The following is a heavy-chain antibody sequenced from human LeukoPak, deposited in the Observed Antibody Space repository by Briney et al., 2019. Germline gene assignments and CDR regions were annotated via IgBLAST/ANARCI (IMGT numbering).Heavy chain of an antibody. V-gene: IGHV3-66*01. Sequence: PGGSLRLSCAASGFTVSSNYMSWVRQAPGKGLEWVAVIYSGGSTYYADSVKGRFTISRDNSKNTLYLQMNSLRAEDTAVYYCARDGRRTTIVRGVIIGGGLDYWGQGTLVTVSS. D-gene: IGHD3-10*01. CDR1: GFTVSSNY. CDR2: IYSGGST. J-gene: IGHJ4*02. CDR3: ARDGRRTTIVRGVIIGGGLDY.